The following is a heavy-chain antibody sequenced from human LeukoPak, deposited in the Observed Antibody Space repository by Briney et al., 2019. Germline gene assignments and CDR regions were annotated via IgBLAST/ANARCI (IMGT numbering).Heavy chain of an antibody. D-gene: IGHD3-22*01. J-gene: IGHJ4*02. V-gene: IGHV1-2*02. Sequence: GASVKVSCKASGYSFSGYYIHWVRQAPGQGLEWMGWINPKNGATNYAQKFQGTVTMTRDTSTSTVYMQLSRLRSDDTAVYYCARDQNYLDTTAHYGMDCWGQGTLVTVSS. CDR2: INPKNGAT. CDR1: GYSFSGYY. CDR3: ARDQNYLDTTAHYGMDC.